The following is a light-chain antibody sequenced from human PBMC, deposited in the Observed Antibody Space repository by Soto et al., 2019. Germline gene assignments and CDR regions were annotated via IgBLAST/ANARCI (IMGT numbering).Light chain of an antibody. J-gene: IGKJ4*01. CDR3: QQAHIFPLT. CDR2: DAS. CDR1: QDITNY. V-gene: IGKV1-33*01. Sequence: DIQMTQSPSSLSASVGDRVTITCQASQDITNYLNWYQQKPGRAPRLLLYDASSLETGVPSRFRGNGSGTHFTLSISSLQHEHFATYYCQQAHIFPLTFGGGTKVDIK.